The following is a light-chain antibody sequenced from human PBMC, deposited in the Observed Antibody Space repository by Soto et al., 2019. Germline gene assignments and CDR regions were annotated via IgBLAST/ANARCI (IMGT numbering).Light chain of an antibody. CDR1: SSDIGGYNY. J-gene: IGLJ1*01. CDR3: TSWTTNNIPYV. V-gene: IGLV2-14*03. CDR2: EVT. Sequence: QSVLTQPASVSGSPGQSITISCTGTSSDIGGYNYVSWYQQHPGKAPKLLIYEVTNRPSGVSDRFSGSKSDSTASLTISALQAHDEADYYCTSWTTNNIPYVFGTGTRSPS.